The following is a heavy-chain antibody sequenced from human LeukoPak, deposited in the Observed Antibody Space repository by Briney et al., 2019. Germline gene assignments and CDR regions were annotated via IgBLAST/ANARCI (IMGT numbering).Heavy chain of an antibody. Sequence: ASEKVSCKASGYTFTGYYLHWVRQAPGQGLEWMGWINPNSGGTNAAQKFQGRLTMTRDTSISTAYMELRRLRSDDTAVYYCARSVVVIPAATLDRYYFDYWGQGTLVTVSS. CDR2: INPNSGGT. V-gene: IGHV1-2*02. CDR3: ARSVVVIPAATLDRYYFDY. CDR1: GYTFTGYY. D-gene: IGHD2-2*01. J-gene: IGHJ4*02.